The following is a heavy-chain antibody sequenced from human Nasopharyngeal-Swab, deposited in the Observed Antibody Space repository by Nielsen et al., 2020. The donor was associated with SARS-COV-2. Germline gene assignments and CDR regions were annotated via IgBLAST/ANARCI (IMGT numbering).Heavy chain of an antibody. V-gene: IGHV3-64*01. CDR3: ARDLSYYDSSGYPGDY. CDR2: ITSNGGST. D-gene: IGHD3-22*01. J-gene: IGHJ4*02. Sequence: WIRQPPGKGLEYISGITSNGGSTYSANSVKGRFTISRDNSKNTLYLQMNSLRAEDTAVYYCARDLSYYDSSGYPGDYWGQGTLVTVSS.